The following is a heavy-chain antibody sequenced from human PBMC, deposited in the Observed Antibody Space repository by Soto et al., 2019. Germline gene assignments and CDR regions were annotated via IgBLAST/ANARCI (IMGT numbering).Heavy chain of an antibody. D-gene: IGHD1-26*01. V-gene: IGHV4-31*01. Sequence: QVQLQESGPRLVEASQTLSLTCTVSNASITSSGYYWSWVRQPPGKRLEWIGYIYHSGSTFYSPSLQSLLTMSVDTSKNQFSLTLRSVTAADTAVYHCARMSGTYYVPDCWGQGTLVTVST. CDR2: IYHSGST. CDR3: ARMSGTYYVPDC. J-gene: IGHJ4*02. CDR1: NASITSSGYY.